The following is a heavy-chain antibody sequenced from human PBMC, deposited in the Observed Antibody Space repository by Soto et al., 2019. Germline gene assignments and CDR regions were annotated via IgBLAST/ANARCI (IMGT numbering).Heavy chain of an antibody. CDR3: ARVRGVVVRGYSYGYDY. D-gene: IGHD5-18*01. Sequence: GASVKVSCKASGYTFTSYGISWVRQAPGQGLEWMGWISAYNGNTNYAQKLQGRVTMTTDTSTSTAYMELRSLRSDDTAVYYCARVRGVVVRGYSYGYDYWGQGTLVTVSS. CDR1: GYTFTSYG. J-gene: IGHJ4*02. CDR2: ISAYNGNT. V-gene: IGHV1-18*01.